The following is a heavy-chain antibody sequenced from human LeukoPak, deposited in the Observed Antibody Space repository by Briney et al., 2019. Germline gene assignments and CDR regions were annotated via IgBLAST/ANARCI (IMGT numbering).Heavy chain of an antibody. D-gene: IGHD6-19*01. V-gene: IGHV1-18*01. CDR3: ARTPTLYSSGWYSPLTFYFDY. CDR1: GYTFNSYG. CDR2: VSAYNGHT. Sequence: ASVKVSCKASGYTFNSYGISWVRQAPGQGLEWMGWVSAYNGHTNYAQKFQGRVTMTTDTSTSTASMELRSLRSDDTAVYYCARTPTLYSSGWYSPLTFYFDYWGQGTLVTVSS. J-gene: IGHJ4*02.